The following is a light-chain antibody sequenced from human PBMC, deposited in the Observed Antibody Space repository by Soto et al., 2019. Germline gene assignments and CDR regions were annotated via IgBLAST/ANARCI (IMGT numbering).Light chain of an antibody. J-gene: IGLJ2*01. CDR3: SSYTSSSTLVL. CDR1: SSDVGGYNY. V-gene: IGLV2-14*01. Sequence: QSALTQPASVSGSPGQSITISCTGTSSDVGGYNYVSWYQQHPGKAPQLKIYDVSNRPSGVSNRFSGSKSGNTASLAISGLQAEDEADYYCSSYTSSSTLVLFGGGTKLTVL. CDR2: DVS.